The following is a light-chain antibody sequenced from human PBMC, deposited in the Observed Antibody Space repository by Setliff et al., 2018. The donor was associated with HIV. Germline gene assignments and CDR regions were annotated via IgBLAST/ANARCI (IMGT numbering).Light chain of an antibody. Sequence: QSVLVQPPSVSGSPGQSVTISCTGTSSDVGTYNCVSWYQQPPGTAPKLMIYEVSNRPSGVPDRFSGSKSGNTASLSISGLKPEDEADYYCSSYTASSTVVFGGGTKVTVL. V-gene: IGLV2-18*02. CDR3: SSYTASSTVV. J-gene: IGLJ2*01. CDR2: EVS. CDR1: SSDVGTYNC.